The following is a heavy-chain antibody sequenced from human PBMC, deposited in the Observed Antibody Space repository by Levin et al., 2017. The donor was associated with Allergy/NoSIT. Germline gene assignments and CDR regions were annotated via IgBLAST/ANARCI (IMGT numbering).Heavy chain of an antibody. D-gene: IGHD2-15*01. CDR2: IYSGGST. J-gene: IGHJ4*02. Sequence: GGSLRLSCAASGFTVSSNYMSWVRQAPGKGLEWVSVIYSGGSTYYADSVKGRFTISRDNSKNTLYLQMNSLRAEDTAVYYCARDETGSGGSFDYWGQGTLVTVSS. V-gene: IGHV3-53*01. CDR1: GFTVSSNY. CDR3: ARDETGSGGSFDY.